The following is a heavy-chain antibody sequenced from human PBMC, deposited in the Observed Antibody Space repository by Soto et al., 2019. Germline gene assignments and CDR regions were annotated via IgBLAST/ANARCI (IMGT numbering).Heavy chain of an antibody. V-gene: IGHV4-59*01. J-gene: IGHJ4*02. CDR2: IYYSGST. Sequence: ASETLSLTCTVSGGSISSYYWSWIRQPPGKGLEWIGYIYYSGSTNYNPSLKSRVTISVDTSKNQFSLKLSSVTAADTAVYYCAREQGSSSWSYYFDYWGQGTLVTVSS. CDR1: GGSISSYY. CDR3: AREQGSSSWSYYFDY. D-gene: IGHD6-13*01.